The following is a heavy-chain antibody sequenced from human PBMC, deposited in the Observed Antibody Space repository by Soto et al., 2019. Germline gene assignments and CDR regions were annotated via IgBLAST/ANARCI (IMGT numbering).Heavy chain of an antibody. V-gene: IGHV1-18*01. CDR3: PRCYCSVGSCYTCWHFDL. CDR1: GYTFNNYG. Sequence: QVQLVQSGAEVKKPGASVKVSCKASGYTFNNYGISWVRQAPGQGLEWMGWIGPYNGNTDHAQNFQCRVDMTTDTSKNTAYMELRSLRSDDSALYYCPRCYCSVGSCYTCWHFDLWGRRPLVTVSS. J-gene: IGHJ2*01. D-gene: IGHD2-15*01. CDR2: IGPYNGNT.